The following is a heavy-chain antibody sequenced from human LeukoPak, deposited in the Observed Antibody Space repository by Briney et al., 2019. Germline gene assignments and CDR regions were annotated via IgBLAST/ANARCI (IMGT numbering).Heavy chain of an antibody. D-gene: IGHD6-13*01. CDR1: GFTFSSYA. CDR2: ISGSGGST. J-gene: IGHJ5*02. Sequence: GGSLRLSCAASGFTFSSYAMSWVRQAPGKGLEWVSAISGSGGSTYYADSVKGRFTISRDNSKNTLYLQMNSLRAEDTAVYYCASLGLMAAAGTPYNWFDPWGQGTLVTVSS. V-gene: IGHV3-23*01. CDR3: ASLGLMAAAGTPYNWFDP.